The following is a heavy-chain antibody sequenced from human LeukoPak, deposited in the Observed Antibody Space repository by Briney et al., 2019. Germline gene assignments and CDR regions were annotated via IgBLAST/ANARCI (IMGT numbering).Heavy chain of an antibody. Sequence: GGSLRLSCAASGFTFSSYSINWVRQAPGKGLEWVSSISSSSSYIYYADSVKGRFTISRDNAKNSLYLQMNSLRAEDTAVYYCARVRHSDYGDYPAQDAFDIWGEGTMVTVSS. CDR2: ISSSSSYI. V-gene: IGHV3-21*01. CDR1: GFTFSSYS. J-gene: IGHJ3*02. D-gene: IGHD4-17*01. CDR3: ARVRHSDYGDYPAQDAFDI.